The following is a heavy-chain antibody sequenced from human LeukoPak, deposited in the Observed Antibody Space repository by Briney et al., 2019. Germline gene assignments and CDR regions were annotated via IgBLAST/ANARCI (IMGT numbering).Heavy chain of an antibody. V-gene: IGHV3-48*01. D-gene: IGHD2-2*01. J-gene: IGHJ4*02. CDR1: GFTFSSYS. Sequence: GGSLRLSCAASGFTFSSYSMNWVRQAPGKGLEWVSYISSSSSTIYYADSVKGRFTISRDNAKNSLYLQMNSLRAEDTAIYYCAKLQTAVVPAATLGFDSWGQGTLVTVSS. CDR3: AKLQTAVVPAATLGFDS. CDR2: ISSSSSTI.